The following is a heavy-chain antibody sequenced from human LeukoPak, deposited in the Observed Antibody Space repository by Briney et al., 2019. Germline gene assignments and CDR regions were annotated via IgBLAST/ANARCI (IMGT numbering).Heavy chain of an antibody. Sequence: PGGSLRLSCADSGFTFSSYWMSWVRQAPGKGLEWVANIKQDGSEKYYVDSVKGRFTISRDNAKNSLYLQMNGLRAEGTAVYYCARDGNDGFDYWGQGTLVTVSS. CDR3: ARDGNDGFDY. D-gene: IGHD1-14*01. V-gene: IGHV3-7*05. CDR1: GFTFSSYW. CDR2: IKQDGSEK. J-gene: IGHJ4*02.